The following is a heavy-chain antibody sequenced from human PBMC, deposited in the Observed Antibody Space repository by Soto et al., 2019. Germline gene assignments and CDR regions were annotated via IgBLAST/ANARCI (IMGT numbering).Heavy chain of an antibody. Sequence: QVQLVQSGAEVKKPGSSVKVSCKASGGTFSSYAISWVRQAPGQGLEWMGGIIPIFGPANYAQKFQGRVTITAEESTSTADMELSSLRSEDTAVYYCARGGSSWPDWYFDLWGRGTLVTVSS. J-gene: IGHJ2*01. CDR2: IIPIFGPA. CDR1: GGTFSSYA. V-gene: IGHV1-69*12. D-gene: IGHD6-13*01. CDR3: ARGGSSWPDWYFDL.